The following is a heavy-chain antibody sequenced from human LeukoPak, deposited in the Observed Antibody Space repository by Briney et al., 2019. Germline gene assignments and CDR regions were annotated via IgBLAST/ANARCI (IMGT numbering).Heavy chain of an antibody. Sequence: PGGSLRLSCAASGFTFSSYAMSWVRQAPGKGLEWVSAISGSGGSTYYADSVKGRFTISRDNSKNTLYLQMNSLRAEDTAVYYCAKDSGGFFIAVAGTHYYYGMDVWAKGPRSPSP. D-gene: IGHD6-19*01. J-gene: IGHJ6*02. CDR2: ISGSGGST. V-gene: IGHV3-23*01. CDR1: GFTFSSYA. CDR3: AKDSGGFFIAVAGTHYYYGMDV.